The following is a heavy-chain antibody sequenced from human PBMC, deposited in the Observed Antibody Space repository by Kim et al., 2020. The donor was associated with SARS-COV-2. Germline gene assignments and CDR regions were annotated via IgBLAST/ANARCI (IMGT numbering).Heavy chain of an antibody. CDR3: ARHMGTMYYYDSSGTGRYFDP. J-gene: IGHJ5*02. CDR1: GYSFTSYW. D-gene: IGHD3-22*01. Sequence: GESLKISRKGSGYSFTSYWIGWVRQMPGKGLEWMGIIYPGDSDTRYSPSFQGQVTISADKSISTAYLQWSSLKASDTAMYYCARHMGTMYYYDSSGTGRYFDPWGQGTLVTVSS. V-gene: IGHV5-51*01. CDR2: IYPGDSDT.